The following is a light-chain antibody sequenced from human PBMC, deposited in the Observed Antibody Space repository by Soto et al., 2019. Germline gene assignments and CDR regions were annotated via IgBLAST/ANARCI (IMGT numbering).Light chain of an antibody. CDR3: QQYNSYSRT. CDR1: QSISSW. J-gene: IGKJ1*01. CDR2: KAS. Sequence: DIQMTQSPSTLSASVGDRVTITCRASQSISSWLAWYQQKPGKAPNLLIYKASSLESGVPSRFSGSGSGTEFTLTTSSLHPDDFATYYCQQYNSYSRTFGQGTKVEIK. V-gene: IGKV1-5*03.